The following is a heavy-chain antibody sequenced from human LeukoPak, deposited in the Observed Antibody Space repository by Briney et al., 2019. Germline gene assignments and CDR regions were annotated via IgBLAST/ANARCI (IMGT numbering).Heavy chain of an antibody. CDR3: ARGYGSGNYYPKDY. J-gene: IGHJ4*02. CDR1: GGSFSGYY. V-gene: IGHV4-34*01. D-gene: IGHD3-10*01. CDR2: INHSGST. Sequence: SETLSLTCAVYGGSFSGYYWSWIRQPPGKGLEWIGEINHSGSTNYNPPLKSRVTISVDTSKNQWSLKLTSVTAADTAVYYCARGYGSGNYYPKDYWGQGTLVTVSS.